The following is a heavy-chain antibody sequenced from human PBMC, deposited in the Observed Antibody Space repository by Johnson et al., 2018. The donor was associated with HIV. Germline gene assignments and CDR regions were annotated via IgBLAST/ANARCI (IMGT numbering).Heavy chain of an antibody. D-gene: IGHD2-21*02. Sequence: QVQLVESGGGVVQPGRSLRLSCAASGFTFSSYAMHWVRQAPGKGLEWVAVISYDGSNKYYADSVKGRFTISRDNSKNTLYLQMNSLRAEDTAVYYCAKDMGGGADLYKISSTMTVGGAFDIWGQGTMVTVSS. J-gene: IGHJ3*02. CDR3: AKDMGGGADLYKISSTMTVGGAFDI. CDR2: ISYDGSNK. CDR1: GFTFSSYA. V-gene: IGHV3-30-3*01.